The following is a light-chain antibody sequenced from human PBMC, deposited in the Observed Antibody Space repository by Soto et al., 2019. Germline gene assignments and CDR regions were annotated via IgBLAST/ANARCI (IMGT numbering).Light chain of an antibody. J-gene: IGKJ5*01. Sequence: DIQMTQSPSSLSASVGARVTITCRASQSISIYLNWYQLKPGKAPNLLXYGASYLKSGVPTRFSGSGSGTDLTLTISSLQTEDFAIYYCQQTYTTPEITFGQGTRLEIK. CDR2: GAS. CDR3: QQTYTTPEIT. CDR1: QSISIY. V-gene: IGKV1-39*01.